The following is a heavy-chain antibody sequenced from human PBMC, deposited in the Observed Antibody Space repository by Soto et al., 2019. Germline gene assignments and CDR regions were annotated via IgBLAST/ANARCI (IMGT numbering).Heavy chain of an antibody. CDR2: IYYSGST. J-gene: IGHJ6*01. Sequence: WETPSLTCTVSGGFTSSSSYYWGRTRHPPGKGLEWIGSIYYSGSTYYNPSLKSPATKSVKTSKNQFSLRLSSVTAADTAVYYCARGVGMIFGGDIPQYYGMDVRRQGTTVTVSA. CDR3: ARGVGMIFGGDIPQYYGMDV. D-gene: IGHD3-3*01. CDR1: GGFTSSSSYY. V-gene: IGHV4-39*01.